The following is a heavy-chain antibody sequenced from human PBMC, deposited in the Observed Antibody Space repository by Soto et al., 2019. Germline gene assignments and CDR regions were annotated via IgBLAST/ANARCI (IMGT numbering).Heavy chain of an antibody. CDR3: EKYTCSSQYCMDV. D-gene: IGHD6-13*01. J-gene: IGHJ6*03. V-gene: IGHV3-23*01. CDR2: ITGSTGTT. CDR1: GFTFSTFA. Sequence: EVQVLESGGGSVQPGGSLRLSCAASGFTFSTFAMSWVRHAPGKGLEWVSEITGSTGTTYYADSVRGRFIISRDNSQNTRHLQMNSLRPEDTAGYDCEKYTCSSQYCMDVWGKGTTVTVSS.